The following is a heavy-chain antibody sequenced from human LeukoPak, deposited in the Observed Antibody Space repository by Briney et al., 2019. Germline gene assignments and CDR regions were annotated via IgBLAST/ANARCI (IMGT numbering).Heavy chain of an antibody. D-gene: IGHD2-8*01. CDR2: IKSKTDGGTT. J-gene: IGHJ6*02. CDR3: TTDLYCTNGVCYLPPGYYGMDV. V-gene: IGHV3-15*01. Sequence: GGSLRLSCAASGFTFSNAWMSWVRQAPGKGLEWVGRIKSKTDGGTTDYAAPVKGRFTISRDDSKNTLSLQMNSLKTEDTAVYYCTTDLYCTNGVCYLPPGYYGMDVWGQGTTVTVSS. CDR1: GFTFSNAW.